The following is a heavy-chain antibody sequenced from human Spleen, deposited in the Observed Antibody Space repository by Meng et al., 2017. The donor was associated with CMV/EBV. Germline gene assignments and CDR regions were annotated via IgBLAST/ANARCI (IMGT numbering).Heavy chain of an antibody. CDR3: AWSSANSYGYGMDV. J-gene: IGHJ6*02. CDR2: IYNGGNT. Sequence: GESLKISCAASAFTVSFNYMTWVRQAPGKGLECVSFIYNGGNTYYADSVRGRFTISRDNPKNTLYLQMNGLRAEDTAVYYCAWSSANSYGYGMDVWGQGTTVTVSS. V-gene: IGHV3-53*01. D-gene: IGHD3-16*01. CDR1: AFTVSFNY.